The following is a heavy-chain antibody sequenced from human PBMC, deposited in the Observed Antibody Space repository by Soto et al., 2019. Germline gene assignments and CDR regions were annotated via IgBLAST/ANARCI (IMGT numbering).Heavy chain of an antibody. V-gene: IGHV3-30*18. CDR2: VSDDGRNT. Sequence: VQLVESGGRVVQPGRSLRLSCAASGFTFSDYAMHWVRQAPGKGLEWVAVVSDDGRNTHYAASVKGRFTISRDSSKNTVSLEMTSLRAEDIAVYYCAKGGRQWLVTSDFNYWGQGALLTVSS. CDR1: GFTFSDYA. CDR3: AKGGRQWLVTSDFNY. J-gene: IGHJ4*02. D-gene: IGHD6-19*01.